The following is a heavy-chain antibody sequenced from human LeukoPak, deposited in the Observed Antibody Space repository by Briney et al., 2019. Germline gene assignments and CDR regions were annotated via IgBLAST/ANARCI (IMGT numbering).Heavy chain of an antibody. CDR3: ASHPGYDFWSGYSY. CDR2: ISYDVKTK. Sequence: GGSLRLSCAASGFTFSNYGMHWVRQAPGKGLEWVAVISYDVKTKYYAESVRGRFTISRDNSKNTLYLQMNSLRAEDTAVYYCASHPGYDFWSGYSYWGQGTLVTVSS. J-gene: IGHJ4*02. D-gene: IGHD3-3*01. V-gene: IGHV3-30*03. CDR1: GFTFSNYG.